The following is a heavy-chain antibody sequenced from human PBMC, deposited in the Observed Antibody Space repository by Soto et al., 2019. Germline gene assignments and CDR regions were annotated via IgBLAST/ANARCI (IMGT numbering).Heavy chain of an antibody. D-gene: IGHD1-26*01. Sequence: EVLLLESGGGLVQPGGSLRLSCAASGFTFSSYAMSWVRQAPGKGLEWVSSISGSGDGTYYADSVKGRFTISRDNSKNTLDLQMNSLRGEDTDVYYCAKGISGRYYTLFDYWGQGTLVTVTS. J-gene: IGHJ4*02. V-gene: IGHV3-23*01. CDR1: GFTFSSYA. CDR2: ISGSGDGT. CDR3: AKGISGRYYTLFDY.